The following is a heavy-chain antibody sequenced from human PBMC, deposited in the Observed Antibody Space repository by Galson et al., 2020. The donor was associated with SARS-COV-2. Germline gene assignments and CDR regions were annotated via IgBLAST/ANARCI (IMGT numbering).Heavy chain of an antibody. CDR1: GGSFSAYS. CDR2: INVGGNT. D-gene: IGHD3-10*01. J-gene: IGHJ6*03. V-gene: IGHV4-34*01. CDR3: ARGHRGVVPSPVLGLCPFYSYYYMDV. Sequence: SETLSLTCAVYGGSFSAYSWTWIRQAPGKGLEWIGEINVGGNTNYSPSLRSRVTLSVDTSKNQFSLKLRSVTAADTALYFCARGHRGVVPSPVLGLCPFYSYYYMDVWAKGTTVTVSS.